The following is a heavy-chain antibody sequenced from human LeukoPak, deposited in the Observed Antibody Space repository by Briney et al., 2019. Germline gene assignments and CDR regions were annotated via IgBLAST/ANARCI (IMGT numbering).Heavy chain of an antibody. D-gene: IGHD6-13*01. CDR1: GFTFHTYT. CDR3: ARDLSSSWYSWPSDY. J-gene: IGHJ4*02. V-gene: IGHV3-21*01. Sequence: GSLRLSCAASGFTFHTYTMNWVRQAPGKGLEWVSSISSSSSYIYYADSVKGRFTISRDNAKDSLYLQMNSLRAEDTAVYYCARDLSSSWYSWPSDYWGQGTLVTVSS. CDR2: ISSSSSYI.